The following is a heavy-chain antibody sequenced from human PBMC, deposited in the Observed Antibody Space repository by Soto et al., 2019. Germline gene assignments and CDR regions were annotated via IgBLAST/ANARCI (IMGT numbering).Heavy chain of an antibody. CDR1: GFIFDDFA. CDR3: TKVGGLYDFWSGPLHFDL. CDR2: ISWNSDSI. D-gene: IGHD3-3*01. Sequence: EAQLVESGGGLVQPGRSLRLSCAGSGFIFDDFAIHWVRQAPGKGLEWVSGISWNSDSIGYAESVKGRFTISRDNAKIALYLQMNSLRVEDTAFYYCTKVGGLYDFWSGPLHFDLWGQGTLVTVSS. V-gene: IGHV3-9*01. J-gene: IGHJ4*02.